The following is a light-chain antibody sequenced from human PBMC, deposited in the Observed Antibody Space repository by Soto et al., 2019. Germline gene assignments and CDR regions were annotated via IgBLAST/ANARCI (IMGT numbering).Light chain of an antibody. CDR3: QQYGSSPWT. J-gene: IGKJ1*01. V-gene: IGKV3-20*01. CDR2: GAS. Sequence: EIVLTQSPGTLSLSPGERATLSCRASQSVSSSSLAWYQQKPGQAPRLVIYGASNRATAIPDRFSGSGSGTDFTLTISRLEPEDFPVFYCQQYGSSPWTFGQGTKVEI. CDR1: QSVSSSS.